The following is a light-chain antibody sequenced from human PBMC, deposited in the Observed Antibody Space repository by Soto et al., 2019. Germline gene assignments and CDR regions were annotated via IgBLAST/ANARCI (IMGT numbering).Light chain of an antibody. V-gene: IGKV3-20*01. J-gene: IGKJ1*01. CDR2: GAS. Sequence: EIVLTQSPGTLSLSPGEIATLSCRASQSVRSNFLAWYRQKPRQAPRLLIYGASSRAAGLPDRFSGSGSGTDFTLTISRLEPEDVAVYYCQQYGNSPRTFGQGTKVDI. CDR1: QSVRSNF. CDR3: QQYGNSPRT.